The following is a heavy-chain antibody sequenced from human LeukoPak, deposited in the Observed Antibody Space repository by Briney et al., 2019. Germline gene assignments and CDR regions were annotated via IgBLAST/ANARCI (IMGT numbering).Heavy chain of an antibody. D-gene: IGHD3-22*01. CDR3: ARDSAVNYYMDV. CDR1: GFTVSSNY. V-gene: IGHV3-66*02. CDR2: IYSGGST. J-gene: IGHJ6*03. Sequence: PGGSLRLSCAASGFTVSSNYMSWVRQAPGKGLEWVSVIYSGGSTYYADSVKGRFTISRANSKNTLYLQMNSLRAEDTAVYYCARDSAVNYYMDVWGQGTTVTVSS.